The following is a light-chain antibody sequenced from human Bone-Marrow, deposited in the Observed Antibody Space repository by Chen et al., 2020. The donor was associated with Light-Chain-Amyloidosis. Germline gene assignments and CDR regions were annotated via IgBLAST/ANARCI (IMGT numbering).Light chain of an antibody. J-gene: IGLJ3*02. CDR1: SSDVDGYDY. CDR2: EVT. CDR3: NSYTSSSTV. Sequence: QSALSQPASVSGAPGQSITISCTGASSDVDGYDYVSWYQQHPGKAPKLIIYEVTHRPSGVSDRFSGPKSGNTASLTISGLQTEDEADYYCNSYTSSSTVFGGGTKLTVL. V-gene: IGLV2-14*03.